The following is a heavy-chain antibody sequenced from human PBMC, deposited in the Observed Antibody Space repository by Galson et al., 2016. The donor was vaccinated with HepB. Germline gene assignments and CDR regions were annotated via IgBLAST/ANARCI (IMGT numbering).Heavy chain of an antibody. V-gene: IGHV4-4*02. D-gene: IGHD3-22*01. CDR2: IYHSGST. CDR1: XXSIXXXNW. CDR3: ARSXTMIVVVITNAFDI. J-gene: IGHJ3*02. Sequence: TCAVSXXSIXXXNWXXXVRXXPGKGXEWXGEIYHSGSTNYXXSLXSQVTISVDKSKNQFSLKLSSVTAAXTAVYYCARSXTMIVVVITNAFDIWGQGXXVTX.